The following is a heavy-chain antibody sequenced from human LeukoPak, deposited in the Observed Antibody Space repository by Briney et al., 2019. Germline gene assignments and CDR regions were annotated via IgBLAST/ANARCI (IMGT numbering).Heavy chain of an antibody. Sequence: GGSLRLSCAASGFTFSHYWMTWVRQAPGKGLEWVSVIYSGGSTYYADSVKGRFTISRDNSKNTLYLQMNSLRAEDTAVYYCAREEYGDYVGYFDYWGQGTLVTVSS. D-gene: IGHD4-17*01. CDR1: GFTFSHYW. J-gene: IGHJ4*02. CDR2: IYSGGST. CDR3: AREEYGDYVGYFDY. V-gene: IGHV3-66*02.